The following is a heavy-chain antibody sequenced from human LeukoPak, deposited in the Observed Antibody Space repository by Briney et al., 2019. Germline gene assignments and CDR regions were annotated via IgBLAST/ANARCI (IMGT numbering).Heavy chain of an antibody. V-gene: IGHV1-24*01. CDR3: ATGRYCSSTSCYARYNWFDP. CDR2: FDPEDAET. J-gene: IGHJ5*02. D-gene: IGHD2-2*01. CDR1: GYTLTELS. Sequence: ASVKVSCKVSGYTLTELSMHWVRQAPGKGLEWMGGFDPEDAETIYAQKFQGRVTMTEDTSTDTAYVELSSLRSEDTAVYYCATGRYCSSTSCYARYNWFDPWGQGTLVTVSS.